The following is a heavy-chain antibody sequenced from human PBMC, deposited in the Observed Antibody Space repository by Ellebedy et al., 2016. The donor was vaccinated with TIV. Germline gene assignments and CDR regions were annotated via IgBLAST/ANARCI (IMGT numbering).Heavy chain of an antibody. Sequence: PGGSLRLSCAASGFTFSNAYLNWVRQAPGKGLEWVGRSRNKAKGYTTAYAASVKGRFTISRDDSENTLYLQMNSLRTEDTAVYYCARAVKTGTTNFDCWGQGTLVTVSS. J-gene: IGHJ4*02. CDR3: ARAVKTGTTNFDC. D-gene: IGHD1-1*01. CDR1: GFTFSNAY. V-gene: IGHV3-72*01. CDR2: SRNKAKGYTT.